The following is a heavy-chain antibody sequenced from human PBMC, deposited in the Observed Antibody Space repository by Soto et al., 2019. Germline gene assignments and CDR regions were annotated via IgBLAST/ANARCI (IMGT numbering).Heavy chain of an antibody. Sequence: SETLSLTCTVSGGSISSYYWSWIRQPPGKGLEWIGYIYYSGSTNYNPSLKSRVTISVDTSKNQFSLKLSSVTAVDTAVYYCARDPRRGGVYDYWGQGTLVTVSS. V-gene: IGHV4-59*01. CDR1: GGSISSYY. D-gene: IGHD3-16*01. J-gene: IGHJ4*02. CDR2: IYYSGST. CDR3: ARDPRRGGVYDY.